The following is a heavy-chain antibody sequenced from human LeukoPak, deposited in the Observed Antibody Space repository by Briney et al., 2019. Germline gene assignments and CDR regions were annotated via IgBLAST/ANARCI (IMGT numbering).Heavy chain of an antibody. CDR3: ARDRYDYYDY. CDR1: GGSFSGYY. V-gene: IGHV4-34*01. J-gene: IGHJ4*02. Sequence: SETLSLTCAVYGGSFSGYYWSWIRQPPGKGLEWIGEINHSGSTNYNPSLKSRVTISVDTSKNQFSLKLSSVTAADTAVYYCARDRYDYYDYWGQGTLVTASS. D-gene: IGHD5-12*01. CDR2: INHSGST.